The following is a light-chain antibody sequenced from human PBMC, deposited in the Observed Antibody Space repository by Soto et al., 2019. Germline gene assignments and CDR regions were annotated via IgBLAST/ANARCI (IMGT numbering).Light chain of an antibody. CDR2: GAS. V-gene: IGKV3-20*01. CDR3: QQYDTSPRT. CDR1: QSVSSNY. Sequence: EIVLTQSPGTLSLSPGERATLSCRASQSVSSNYLAWYQQKRGRAPRLLINGASSRATGIPTRFSGSGSGTDFTLTIGRLEPEDFAVYYCQQYDTSPRTFGQGTKVEI. J-gene: IGKJ1*01.